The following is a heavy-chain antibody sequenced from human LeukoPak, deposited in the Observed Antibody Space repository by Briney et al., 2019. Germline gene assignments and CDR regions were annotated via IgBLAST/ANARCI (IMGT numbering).Heavy chain of an antibody. J-gene: IGHJ5*02. D-gene: IGHD3-22*01. V-gene: IGHV4-4*07. CDR1: GGSTRSYY. CDR2: IYTSGSI. Sequence: PSETLSLTSTVSGGSTRSYYRRWIRHPAGKGLEWIGRIYTSGSITYNPSPKSRVRMSVDTSKNNFSLKLSSVTPAAPPAYYSARCHYYYDSSGYGYNWFDPGGQGTLVTVSS. CDR3: ARCHYYYDSSGYGYNWFDP.